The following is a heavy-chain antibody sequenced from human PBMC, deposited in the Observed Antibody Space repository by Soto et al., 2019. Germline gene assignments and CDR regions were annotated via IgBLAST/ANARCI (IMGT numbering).Heavy chain of an antibody. V-gene: IGHV4-59*01. D-gene: IGHD3-22*01. CDR2: IYSSGRT. CDR3: ARATYYYDSSGYHGYFFDY. J-gene: IGHJ4*02. CDR1: GGSISSYY. Sequence: PSATLSLTCTVSGGSISSYYWSWIPQPAGKGLEGIGYIYSSGRTNYNPSLKSRVTISVDTSNNQRSLRLSSVPAADTAVYYCARATYYYDSSGYHGYFFDYWGQGTPVTVSS.